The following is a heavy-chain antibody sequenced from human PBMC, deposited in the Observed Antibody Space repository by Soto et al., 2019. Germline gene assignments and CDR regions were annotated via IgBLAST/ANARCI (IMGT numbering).Heavy chain of an antibody. V-gene: IGHV4-34*01. D-gene: IGHD2-2*01. Sequence: QVQLQQWGAGLLKPSETLSLTCAVYGGSFSGYYWSWIRQPPGKGLEWIGEINHSGSTNYNPSLKSRVTLSVDTSKNQFSLKLSSVTAADTAVYYCARRGQDCSSTSCYLEYYYYGMDVWGQGTTVTVSS. J-gene: IGHJ6*02. CDR3: ARRGQDCSSTSCYLEYYYYGMDV. CDR2: INHSGST. CDR1: GGSFSGYY.